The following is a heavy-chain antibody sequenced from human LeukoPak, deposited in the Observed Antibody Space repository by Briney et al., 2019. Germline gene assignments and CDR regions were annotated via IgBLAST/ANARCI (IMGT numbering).Heavy chain of an antibody. D-gene: IGHD3-10*01. CDR3: ARGRRTMVRGAIYYFDY. Sequence: SETLSLTCTVSGGSISSSSYYWSWIRQPPGKGLEWIGEINHSGSTNYNPSLKSRVTISVDTSKNQFSLKLSSVTAADTAVYYCARGRRTMVRGAIYYFDYWGQGTLVTVSS. CDR1: GGSISSSSYY. J-gene: IGHJ4*02. V-gene: IGHV4-39*07. CDR2: INHSGST.